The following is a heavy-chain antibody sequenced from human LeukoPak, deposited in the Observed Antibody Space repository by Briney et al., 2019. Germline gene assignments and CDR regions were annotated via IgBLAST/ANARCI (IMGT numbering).Heavy chain of an antibody. CDR1: GFTFSSYA. CDR3: ARETPMGAAVDY. D-gene: IGHD4-11*01. J-gene: IGHJ4*02. Sequence: PGGSLRLSCAASGFTFSSYAMHWVRQAPGKGLEWVSSISSTGTYIYYADSVKGRFTISRDSAKNSLYLQMNSLRAEDTAVYYCARETPMGAAVDYWGQGTLVTVSS. CDR2: ISSTGTYI. V-gene: IGHV3-21*01.